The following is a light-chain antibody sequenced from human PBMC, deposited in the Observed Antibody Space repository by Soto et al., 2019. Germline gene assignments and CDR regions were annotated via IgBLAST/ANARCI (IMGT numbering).Light chain of an antibody. CDR2: EGS. V-gene: IGLV2-23*01. CDR1: SSDVGSYNL. CDR3: CSYAGSSIVV. J-gene: IGLJ2*01. Sequence: QSALTQPASVSGSPGQSITISCTGTSSDVGSYNLVSWYQQHPGKAPKLMIYEGSKRPSGVSNRFSGSKSGNTASLTISGLQAEDEADYYCCSYAGSSIVVLGGGTQLTVL.